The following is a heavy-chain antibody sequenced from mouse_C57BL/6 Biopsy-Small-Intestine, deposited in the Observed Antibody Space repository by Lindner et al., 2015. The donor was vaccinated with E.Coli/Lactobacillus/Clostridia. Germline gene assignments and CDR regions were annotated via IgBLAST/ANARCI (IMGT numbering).Heavy chain of an antibody. D-gene: IGHD6-1*01. J-gene: IGHJ4*01. CDR2: INADSGVT. V-gene: IGHV1-84*02. CDR1: GYSFTGYY. Sequence: SVKVSCKASGYSFTGYYLHWVRQAPGQGLEWLGWINADSGVTNYARKFQGWVTMTRDTSINTAYMELSRLTSDDTAVYYCARQMAVARSLDYWGQGTLVSVSS. CDR3: ARQMAVARSLDY.